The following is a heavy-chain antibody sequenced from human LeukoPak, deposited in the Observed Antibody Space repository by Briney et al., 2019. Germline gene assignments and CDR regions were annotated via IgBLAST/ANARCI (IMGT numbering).Heavy chain of an antibody. Sequence: GASVKVSCKASGYTFTSYGISWVRQAPGQGLEWMGWISAYNGHTNYAQKLQDRVTMTTDTSTSTAYMELRSLRSDDTAVYYCARDYYDNTGYLPFGYWGQGTLVTVSS. V-gene: IGHV1-18*01. CDR2: ISAYNGHT. J-gene: IGHJ4*02. CDR3: ARDYYDNTGYLPFGY. CDR1: GYTFTSYG. D-gene: IGHD3-22*01.